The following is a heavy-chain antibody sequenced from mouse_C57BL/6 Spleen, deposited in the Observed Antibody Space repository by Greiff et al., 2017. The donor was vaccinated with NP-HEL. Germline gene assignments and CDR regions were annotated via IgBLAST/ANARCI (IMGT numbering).Heavy chain of an antibody. D-gene: IGHD2-1*01. V-gene: IGHV1-9*01. J-gene: IGHJ2*01. CDR2: ILPGSGST. CDR1: GYTFTGYW. Sequence: VQLQQSGAELMKPGASVKLSCKATGYTFTGYWIEWVKQRPGHGLEWIGEILPGSGSTNYNEKFKGKATFTADTSYNTAYMQLSSLTTEDSAIYYCARSLYGNFIFFDYWGQGTTLTVSS. CDR3: ARSLYGNFIFFDY.